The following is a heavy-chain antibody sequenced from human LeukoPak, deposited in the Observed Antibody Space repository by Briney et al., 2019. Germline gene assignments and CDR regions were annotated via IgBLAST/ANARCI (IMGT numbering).Heavy chain of an antibody. D-gene: IGHD1-26*01. CDR2: ISSSCSYI. J-gene: IGHJ3*02. CDR3: ARDGKMDAFDI. V-gene: IGHV3-21*01. Sequence: PGGSVRPSCAASGFTFSSYSMNWVRQAPGKGLEWVSSISSSCSYIYYADSVKGRFTISRDNAKNSLYLQRNSLRAEDTAVYYCARDGKMDAFDIWGQGTMVTVSS. CDR1: GFTFSSYS.